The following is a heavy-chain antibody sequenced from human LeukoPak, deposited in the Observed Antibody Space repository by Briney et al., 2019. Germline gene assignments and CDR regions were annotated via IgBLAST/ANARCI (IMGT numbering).Heavy chain of an antibody. CDR2: IYTSGST. J-gene: IGHJ6*03. Sequence: PSETLSLTCTVSGGSISSGSYYWSWIRQPAGKGLEWIGRIYTSGSTNYNPSLKSRVTISVDTSKNQFSLKLSSVTAADTAVYYCARESWLGIPYYMDVWGEGTTVTVSS. V-gene: IGHV4-61*02. CDR1: GGSISSGSYY. CDR3: ARESWLGIPYYMDV. D-gene: IGHD6-19*01.